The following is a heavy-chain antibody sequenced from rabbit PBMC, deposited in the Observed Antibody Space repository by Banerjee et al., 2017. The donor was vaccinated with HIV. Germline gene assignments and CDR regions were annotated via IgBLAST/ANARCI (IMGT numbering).Heavy chain of an antibody. CDR1: GFSFSSSVW. CDR3: ARDSVGGYGVKGYVLDV. J-gene: IGHJ3*01. D-gene: IGHD1-1*01. Sequence: QSLEESGGDLVKPGASLTLTCTASGFSFSSSVWICWVRQAPGKGLEWIACIYDGSSGSAYYANWVNGRFTISRSTSLDTVTLQMTSLTAADTATYFCARDSVGGYGVKGYVLDVWGPGT. V-gene: IGHV1S40*01. CDR2: IYDGSSGSA.